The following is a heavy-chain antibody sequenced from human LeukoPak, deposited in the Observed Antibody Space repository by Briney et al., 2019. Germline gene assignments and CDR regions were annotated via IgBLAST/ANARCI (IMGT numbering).Heavy chain of an antibody. CDR1: GYSFANYW. CDR3: ARPAAAGYYFDY. CDR2: IYPSDSDT. Sequence: GESLQISCKGSGYSFANYWIGWVRQMPGKGLEWMGIIYPSDSDTKYSPSFQGQVTISVDKSVNTAYLQWTSLKASDGAMYYCARPAAAGYYFDYWGQGTLVTVSS. V-gene: IGHV5-51*01. J-gene: IGHJ4*02. D-gene: IGHD6-13*01.